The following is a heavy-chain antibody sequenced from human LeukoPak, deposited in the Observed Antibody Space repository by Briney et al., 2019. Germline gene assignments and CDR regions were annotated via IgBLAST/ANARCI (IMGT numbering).Heavy chain of an antibody. CDR1: GGSFSGYY. CDR3: ARSPYGDYVGYWFDP. CDR2: IYHSGST. Sequence: PSETLSLTCAVYGGSFSGYYWSWIRQPPGKGLEWIGEIYHSGSTNYNPSLKSRVTISVDKSKNQFSLKLSSVTAADTAVYYCARSPYGDYVGYWFDPWGQGTLVTVSS. J-gene: IGHJ5*02. V-gene: IGHV4-34*01. D-gene: IGHD4-17*01.